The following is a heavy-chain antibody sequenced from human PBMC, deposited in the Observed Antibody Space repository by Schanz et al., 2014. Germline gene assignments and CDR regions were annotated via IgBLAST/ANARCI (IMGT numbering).Heavy chain of an antibody. D-gene: IGHD1-26*01. CDR3: AKDPSAARGIVGATTREYYFDF. CDR1: GFTFDDYT. J-gene: IGHJ4*02. CDR2: ISWDGGST. Sequence: EVQLVESGGVVVQPGGSLRLSCAASGFTFDDYTMHWVRQAPGKGLEWAALISWDGGSTYYADSVKDRFTISRDNSKNSLYLQMNSLRTEDTALYYCAKDPSAARGIVGATTREYYFDFWGQGTLVTVSS. V-gene: IGHV3-43*01.